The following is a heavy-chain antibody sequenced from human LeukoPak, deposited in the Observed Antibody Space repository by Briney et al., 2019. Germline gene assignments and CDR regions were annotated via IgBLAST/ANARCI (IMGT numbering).Heavy chain of an antibody. CDR1: GGSFSHYH. CDR2: IYHSGST. V-gene: IGHV4-34*01. Sequence: SETLSLTCAVYGGSFSHYHWSWIRQPPGKGLEWIGSIYHSGSTNYNPSLKSRVTISVDTSKNQFSLKLSSVTAADTAVYYCARVDFWSGYSTDYWGQGTLVTVSS. D-gene: IGHD3-3*01. J-gene: IGHJ4*02. CDR3: ARVDFWSGYSTDY.